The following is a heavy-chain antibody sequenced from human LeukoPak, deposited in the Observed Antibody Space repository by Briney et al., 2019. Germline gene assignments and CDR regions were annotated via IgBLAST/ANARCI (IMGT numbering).Heavy chain of an antibody. J-gene: IGHJ4*02. D-gene: IGHD6-19*01. V-gene: IGHV6-1*01. CDR3: ARGWEYSSGWYYFDY. Sequence: SQTLSLTCAISGDSVSSNSAVWNWIRQSPSRGLEWLGRTYDMPKWHNDYAVSVKSRITINPDTSKNQFSLQLNSVTPEDTAVYYCARGWEYSSGWYYFDYWGQGILVTVSS. CDR2: TYDMPKWHN. CDR1: GDSVSSNSAV.